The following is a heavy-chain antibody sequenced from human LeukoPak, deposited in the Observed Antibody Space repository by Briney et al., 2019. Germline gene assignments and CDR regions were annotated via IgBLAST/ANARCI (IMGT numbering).Heavy chain of an antibody. CDR2: INWNGGST. CDR3: ARDRWGYSYGGD. Sequence: PGGSLRLSCAASGLTFSSYAMNWVRQAPGKGLEWVSGINWNGGSTGYADSVKGRFTISRDNAKNSLYLQMNSLRAEDTAVYYCARDRWGYSYGGDWGQGTLVTVSS. V-gene: IGHV3-20*04. D-gene: IGHD5-18*01. J-gene: IGHJ4*02. CDR1: GLTFSSYA.